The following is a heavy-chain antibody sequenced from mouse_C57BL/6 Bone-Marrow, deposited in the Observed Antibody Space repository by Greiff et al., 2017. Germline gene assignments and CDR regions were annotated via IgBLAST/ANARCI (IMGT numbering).Heavy chain of an antibody. Sequence: VQLQQSGAELAKPGASVKLSCTASGYTFTSYWMHWVKQRPGQGLEWIGYINPSSGYTKYTQKFKDKATLTADKSSITAYMQLSSLTYEDSAVYYCGGWYYFDDWGQGTTLTVSS. CDR1: GYTFTSYW. CDR2: INPSSGYT. V-gene: IGHV1-7*01. CDR3: GGWYYFDD. J-gene: IGHJ2*01.